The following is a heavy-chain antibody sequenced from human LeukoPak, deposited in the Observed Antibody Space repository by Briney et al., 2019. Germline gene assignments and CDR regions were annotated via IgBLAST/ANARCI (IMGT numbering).Heavy chain of an antibody. CDR3: AKSNGYFEY. CDR2: ISSSTSTI. CDR1: GFTFSTFG. J-gene: IGHJ4*02. Sequence: HPGGSLRLSCAASGFTFSTFGMNWVRQAPGKGLEWVSYISSSTSTIYYADSVEGRLTISRDNAKNSLYLQMNSLRVEDTAVYYCAKSNGYFEYWGQGTLVPVSS. V-gene: IGHV3-48*01. D-gene: IGHD3-22*01.